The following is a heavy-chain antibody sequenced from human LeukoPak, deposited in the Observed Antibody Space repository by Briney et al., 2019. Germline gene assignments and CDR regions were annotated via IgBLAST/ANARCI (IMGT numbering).Heavy chain of an antibody. D-gene: IGHD3-22*01. J-gene: IGHJ6*03. V-gene: IGHV3-53*01. Sequence: SGGSLRLSCAASGFTVSSNYMSWVRQAPGGGREGGSVIYSEGSTYYADSVKGRFTLSRDNSNNTMYLQMNSLRAAHTAVYYCAREAENYYDREWYYYMDVWGKGPTVTVSS. CDR2: IYSEGST. CDR3: AREAENYYDREWYYYMDV. CDR1: GFTVSSNY.